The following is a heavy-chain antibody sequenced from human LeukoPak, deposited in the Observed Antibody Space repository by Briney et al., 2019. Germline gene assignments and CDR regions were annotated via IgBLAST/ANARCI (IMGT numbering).Heavy chain of an antibody. CDR2: IYYSGST. J-gene: IGHJ4*02. D-gene: IGHD6-19*01. CDR3: ARHPASQWLGDYFDY. CDR1: GGSISSYY. Sequence: SETLSLTCTVSGGSISSYYWSWIRQPPGKGLEWIGSIYYSGSTNYNPSLKSRVTISVDTSRNQFSLKLSSVTAADTAVYYCARHPASQWLGDYFDYWGQGTLVTVSS. V-gene: IGHV4-59*08.